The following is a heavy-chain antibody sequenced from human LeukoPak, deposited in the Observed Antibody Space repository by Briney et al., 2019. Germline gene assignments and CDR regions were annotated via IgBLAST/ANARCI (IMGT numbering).Heavy chain of an antibody. J-gene: IGHJ4*02. CDR1: GFTFSRDS. V-gene: IGHV4-4*07. CDR3: ARGKVVAGTPGQNSWDS. Sequence: PGGSLRLSCAASGFTFSRDSMNWIRQPAGKGLEWIGRIYTSGSTNYNPSLKSRVSMSVDTSKNQFSLKLGSVTAADTAVYYCARGKVVAGTPGQNSWDSWGQGTLVTVSS. D-gene: IGHD6-19*01. CDR2: IYTSGST.